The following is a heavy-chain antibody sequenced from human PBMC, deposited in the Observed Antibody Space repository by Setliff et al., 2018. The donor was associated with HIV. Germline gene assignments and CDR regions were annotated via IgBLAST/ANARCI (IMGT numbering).Heavy chain of an antibody. CDR2: IRYDGSNQ. CDR3: AKTQTVITVYGPFDS. Sequence: GGSLRLSCEASGFTFSNFGMHWVRQAPGKGLEWVAFIRYDGSNQYYADSVKGRFTVSRDNSNNTVYLQMNSLRAEDTAMYYCAKTQTVITVYGPFDSWGQGTPVTVSS. CDR1: GFTFSNFG. J-gene: IGHJ4*02. D-gene: IGHD4-4*01. V-gene: IGHV3-30*02.